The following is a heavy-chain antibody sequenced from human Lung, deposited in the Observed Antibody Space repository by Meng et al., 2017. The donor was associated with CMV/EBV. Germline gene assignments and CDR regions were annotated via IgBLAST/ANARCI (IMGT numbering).Heavy chain of an antibody. V-gene: IGHV1-2*02. CDR3: ARKVFRASDAFDI. Sequence: SVKVSXKASQYTFIDHHMHWVRQAPGQGLEWMGWINPQSGDTKYAQKFQGRVTLSRDTSVSTAYMELKRLTYDDTAVYFCARKVFRASDAFDIWGQGAMVTVSS. J-gene: IGHJ3*02. CDR1: QYTFIDHH. CDR2: INPQSGDT.